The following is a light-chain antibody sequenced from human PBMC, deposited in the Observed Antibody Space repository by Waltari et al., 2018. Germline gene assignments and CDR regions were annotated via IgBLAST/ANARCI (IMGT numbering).Light chain of an antibody. V-gene: IGLV2-14*03. CDR3: SSYTSSSTWV. J-gene: IGLJ3*02. Sequence: QSALTQPASVSGSPGQSITISCTGTSSDVGGYTYVSWYQQHPGKAPKLMIYDVTTRPSGVSNRFSGSKSVNTASPTISGLQAEDEADYYCSSYTSSSTWVFGGGTKLTVL. CDR2: DVT. CDR1: SSDVGGYTY.